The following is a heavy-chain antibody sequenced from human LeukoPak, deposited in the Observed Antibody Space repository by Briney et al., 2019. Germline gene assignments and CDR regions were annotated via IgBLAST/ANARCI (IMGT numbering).Heavy chain of an antibody. CDR1: GFTFSSYS. J-gene: IGHJ6*03. D-gene: IGHD5-12*01. V-gene: IGHV3-21*01. CDR2: ITSSSSYA. CDR3: ARDPYSGHYGNDYYYYMDV. Sequence: GGSLRLSRAASGFTFSSYSMNWVRQAPGKGLEWVSSITSSSSYAFYADSVKGRFTISRDNAKSSLYLQMNNLRAEDTAVYYCARDPYSGHYGNDYYYYMDVWGKGTTVTISS.